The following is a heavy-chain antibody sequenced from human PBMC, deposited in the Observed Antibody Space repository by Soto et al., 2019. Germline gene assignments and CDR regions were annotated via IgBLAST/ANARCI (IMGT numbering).Heavy chain of an antibody. J-gene: IGHJ6*02. CDR1: GYTFTSYY. V-gene: IGHV1-46*01. CDR2: INPSGGST. Sequence: ASVKVSCKASGYTFTSYYMHWVRQAPGQGLEWMGIINPSGGSTSYAQKFQGRVTMTRDTSTSTVYMELSSLRSEDTAVYYCARPTITIFGEDYYYGMDVWGQGTTVTVSS. CDR3: ARPTITIFGEDYYYGMDV. D-gene: IGHD3-3*01.